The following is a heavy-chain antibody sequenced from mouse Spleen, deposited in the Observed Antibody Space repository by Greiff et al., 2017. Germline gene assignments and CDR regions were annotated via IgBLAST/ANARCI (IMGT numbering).Heavy chain of an antibody. CDR3: TRRPQFITTAHWYFDV. J-gene: IGHJ1*01. CDR2: INPSNGGT. V-gene: IGHV1S81*02. D-gene: IGHD1-2*01. Sequence: VQLQQSGAELVKPGASVKLSCKASGYTFTSYYMYWVKQRPGQGLEWIGEINPSNGGTNFNEKFKSKATLTVDKSSSTAYMQLSSLTSEDSAVYYCTRRPQFITTAHWYFDVWGAGTTVTVSS. CDR1: GYTFTSYY.